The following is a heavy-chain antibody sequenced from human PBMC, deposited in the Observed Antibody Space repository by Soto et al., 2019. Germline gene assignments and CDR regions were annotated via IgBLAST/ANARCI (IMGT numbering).Heavy chain of an antibody. V-gene: IGHV3-7*01. CDR3: VRGGTNYAS. Sequence: EVQLVESGGGLVQPGGSLRLSCTASGFTFSDSWMTWVHQAPGKGLEWVARIKPDESEKKYADSVKGRFSISRDNAKNSMYLQMDSLRREDTAVYYCVRGGTNYASWGQGTLVTVSS. D-gene: IGHD4-4*01. CDR2: IKPDESEK. J-gene: IGHJ5*02. CDR1: GFTFSDSW.